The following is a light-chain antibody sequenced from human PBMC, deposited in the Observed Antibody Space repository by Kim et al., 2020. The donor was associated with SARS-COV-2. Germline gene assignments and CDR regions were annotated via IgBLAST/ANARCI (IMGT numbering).Light chain of an antibody. CDR1: QAIGNE. CDR2: GSS. Sequence: AIQLTQSPSSLSASVGDRVIITCRASQAIGNELGWYQQRPGKAPKSLIYGSSILQSGVPSRFSGRGSGTDFTLTISGLQPEDFGTYYCLQDYNYPRAFGQGTKLEI. CDR3: LQDYNYPRA. J-gene: IGKJ2*01. V-gene: IGKV1-6*01.